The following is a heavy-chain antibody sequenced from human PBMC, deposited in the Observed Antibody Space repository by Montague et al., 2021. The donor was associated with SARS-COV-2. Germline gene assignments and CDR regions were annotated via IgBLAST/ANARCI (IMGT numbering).Heavy chain of an antibody. J-gene: IGHJ4*02. CDR2: IYHSGST. V-gene: IGHV4-4*02. Sequence: ETLSLTCVVSGGSISSINWWSWVRQPPGKGLEWIGEIYHSGSTNYNPSLKSRVTISVDTSKNQFSLKLSSVTAADTAVYYCARVVGFDFDYWGQGTLVTVSS. CDR3: ARVVGFDFDY. CDR1: GGSISSINW. D-gene: IGHD2-21*01.